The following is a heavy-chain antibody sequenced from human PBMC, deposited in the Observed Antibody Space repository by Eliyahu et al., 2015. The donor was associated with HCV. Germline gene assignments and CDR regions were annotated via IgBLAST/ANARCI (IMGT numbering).Heavy chain of an antibody. CDR3: ARDGNKPSNDCTNGVCYEDLFYYYGMDV. D-gene: IGHD2-8*01. J-gene: IGHJ6*02. CDR1: GGTFSSYA. V-gene: IGHV1-69*04. CDR2: IIPILGIA. Sequence: QVQLVQSGAEVKKPGSSVKVSCKASGGTFSSYAISWVRXAPGQGLEWMGRIIPILGIANYAQKFQGRVTITADKSTSTAYMELSSLRSEDTAVYYCARDGNKPSNDCTNGVCYEDLFYYYGMDVWGQGTTVTVSS.